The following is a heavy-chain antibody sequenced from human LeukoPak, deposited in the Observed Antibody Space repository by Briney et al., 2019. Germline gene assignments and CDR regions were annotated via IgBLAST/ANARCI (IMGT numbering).Heavy chain of an antibody. D-gene: IGHD1-26*01. V-gene: IGHV3-21*01. Sequence: PGGSLRLSCAASGFTFSSYSMNWVRQAPGKGLEWVSSISSSSSYIYYADSVKGRFTISRDNAKNSLYLQMNSLRAEDTAVYYCARDRRMSGRENWFDPWGQGTLVTVSS. CDR1: GFTFSSYS. CDR2: ISSSSSYI. CDR3: ARDRRMSGRENWFDP. J-gene: IGHJ5*02.